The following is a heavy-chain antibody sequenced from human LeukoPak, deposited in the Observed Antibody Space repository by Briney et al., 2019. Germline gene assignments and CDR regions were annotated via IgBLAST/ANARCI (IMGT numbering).Heavy chain of an antibody. J-gene: IGHJ3*02. CDR3: ARPGPATTVTDAFDI. CDR2: IYPGDSYT. CDR1: GYSFTSYW. V-gene: IGHV5-51*01. Sequence: GESLKIFRKGSGYSFTSYWIAWVRQIPGKGLELMRIIYPGDSYTRHSPSFQGQVTISADKSISTAYLQWSSRKASDTAMYYCARPGPATTVTDAFDIWGQGTMVTVSS. D-gene: IGHD4-17*01.